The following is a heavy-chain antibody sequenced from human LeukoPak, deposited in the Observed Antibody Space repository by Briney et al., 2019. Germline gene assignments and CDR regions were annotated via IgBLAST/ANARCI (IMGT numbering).Heavy chain of an antibody. CDR2: IYYSGST. CDR1: GGSVSSGSYC. CDR3: ARDLRPWVFDY. V-gene: IGHV4-61*01. J-gene: IGHJ4*02. D-gene: IGHD1-26*01. Sequence: PSETLSLTCTVSGGSVSSGSYCWSWLRQPPGMGREWIGYIYYSGSTNYNPSLKSRVTISVDTSKNQFSLKLSSVTAADTAVYYCARDLRPWVFDYWGQGTLVTVSS.